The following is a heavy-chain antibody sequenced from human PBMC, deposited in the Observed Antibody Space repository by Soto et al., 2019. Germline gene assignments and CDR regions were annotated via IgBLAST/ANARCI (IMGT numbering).Heavy chain of an antibody. V-gene: IGHV3-7*05. D-gene: IGHD6-19*01. Sequence: GGSLRLSCAASGFTFSSYWMSWVRQAPGKGLEWVANIKQDGSEKYYVDSVKGRFTISRDNAKNSLYLQMNSLRAEDTAVYYCARKISGWTIYYYYGMDVWGQGTTVTVSS. J-gene: IGHJ6*02. CDR2: IKQDGSEK. CDR1: GFTFSSYW. CDR3: ARKISGWTIYYYYGMDV.